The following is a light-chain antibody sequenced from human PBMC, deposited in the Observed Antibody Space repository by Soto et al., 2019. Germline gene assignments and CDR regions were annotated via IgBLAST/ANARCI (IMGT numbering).Light chain of an antibody. V-gene: IGKV3-11*01. Sequence: EIVLTQSPATLSLSPGERATLSCRASQSVSSYLAWYQQKPGQAPRLLIYDASNRATGIPARFSGSGSGTDSILTISRQDREYFSGYYLQQRSNWPRRSTFGGGTKVEIK. CDR2: DAS. CDR1: QSVSSY. CDR3: QQRSNWPRRST. J-gene: IGKJ4*01.